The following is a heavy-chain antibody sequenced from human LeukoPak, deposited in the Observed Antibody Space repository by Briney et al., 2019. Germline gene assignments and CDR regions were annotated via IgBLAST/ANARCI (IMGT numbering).Heavy chain of an antibody. Sequence: GGSLRLSCAASGFTFSSYSMNWVRQAPGKGLEWVSSISSSSSYIYYADSVKGRFTISRDNAKNSLYLQMNSLRAEDTAVYYCASAGGSSGWTYYYYYGMDVWGQGTTVTVSS. CDR3: ASAGGSSGWTYYYYYGMDV. V-gene: IGHV3-21*01. D-gene: IGHD6-19*01. CDR1: GFTFSSYS. J-gene: IGHJ6*02. CDR2: ISSSSSYI.